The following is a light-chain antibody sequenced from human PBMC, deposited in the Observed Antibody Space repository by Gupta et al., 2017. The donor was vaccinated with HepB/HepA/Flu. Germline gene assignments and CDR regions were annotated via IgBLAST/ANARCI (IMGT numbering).Light chain of an antibody. CDR3: SSFSRTNTRV. CDR1: ISDIGHYDY. CDR2: DVR. J-gene: IGLJ3*02. V-gene: IGLV2-14*03. Sequence: QSALTQPASVSASPGQSITMSCTGNISDIGHYDYVSWYQQHPGKAPKLLIYDVRVRPSGVSDRCPGSKSGNTASLTISGLQADDDSFEYCSSFSRTNTRVFGGGTRLTVL.